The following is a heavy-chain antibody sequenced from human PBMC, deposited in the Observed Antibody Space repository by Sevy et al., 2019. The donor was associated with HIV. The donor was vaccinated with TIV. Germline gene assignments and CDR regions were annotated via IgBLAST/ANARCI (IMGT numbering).Heavy chain of an antibody. J-gene: IGHJ3*02. V-gene: IGHV3-23*01. CDR3: AKAFSVAGTRADAFDI. CDR1: GFTFNKYA. CDR2: VSGSAGST. Sequence: GGSLRLSCAASGFTFNKYAMTWVRQAPGKGLEWVSGVSGSAGSTDYADSVEGRFTISRDNSKKTLYLQLNSLRAEDTAVYYCAKAFSVAGTRADAFDIWGQGTTVTVSS. D-gene: IGHD6-19*01.